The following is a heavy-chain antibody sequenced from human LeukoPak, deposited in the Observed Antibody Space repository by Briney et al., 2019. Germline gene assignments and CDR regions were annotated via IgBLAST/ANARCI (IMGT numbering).Heavy chain of an antibody. CDR2: ISYSGTVT. CDR1: GFTFSTYA. J-gene: IGHJ4*02. Sequence: AGGPLRLSRAPSGFTFSTYAMGWVRQAPGKGLECVSSISYSGTVTYYAVSVKGCFTISRDNYKDALYLQMNNLRAEDTAVYYCATQLPYVSFGQWGQGALVTVSS. CDR3: ATQLPYVSFGQ. V-gene: IGHV3-23*01. D-gene: IGHD3-10*02.